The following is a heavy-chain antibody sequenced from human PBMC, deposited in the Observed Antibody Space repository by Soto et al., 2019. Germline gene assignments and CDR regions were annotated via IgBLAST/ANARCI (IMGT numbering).Heavy chain of an antibody. D-gene: IGHD6-19*01. V-gene: IGHV4-39*01. Sequence: SETLSLTCTVSGDSISSSNYFWGWIRQPPGKGLEWIGTIFYSGSTYYNPSLKSRVTVSVDTSKNQFSLRLISVTAADTALYYCARRYGWLYFDYWGQGSLVTVSS. CDR2: IFYSGST. CDR3: ARRYGWLYFDY. CDR1: GDSISSSNYF. J-gene: IGHJ4*02.